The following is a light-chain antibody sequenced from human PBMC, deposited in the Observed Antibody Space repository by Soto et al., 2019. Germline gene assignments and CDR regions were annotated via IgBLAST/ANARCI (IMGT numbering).Light chain of an antibody. CDR2: AAS. CDR1: QDIGGR. Sequence: DIQITQSPCTRSASAGEGVTITCRASQDIGGRLAWFQQKPGKAPQYLIQAASILQSGVPSRFSGSGSGTEFILTINNLQPEDFASYFCLQVYSFPRTCGLGTKVDIK. J-gene: IGKJ1*01. V-gene: IGKV1-12*01. CDR3: LQVYSFPRT.